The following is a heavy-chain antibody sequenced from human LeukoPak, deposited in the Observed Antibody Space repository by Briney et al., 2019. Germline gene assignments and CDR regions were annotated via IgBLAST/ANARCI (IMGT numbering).Heavy chain of an antibody. J-gene: IGHJ4*02. Sequence: SETLSLTCTVSGGSNSSYYWSWIRQPPGKGLEWIGYIYYSGSTNYNPSLKSRVTISVDTSKNQFSLKLSSVTAADTAVYYCARNGYSYGPGWDYWGQGTLVTVSS. CDR2: IYYSGST. D-gene: IGHD5-18*01. V-gene: IGHV4-59*01. CDR1: GGSNSSYY. CDR3: ARNGYSYGPGWDY.